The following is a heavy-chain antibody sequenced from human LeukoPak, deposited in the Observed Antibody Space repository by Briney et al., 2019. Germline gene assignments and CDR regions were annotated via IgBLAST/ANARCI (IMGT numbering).Heavy chain of an antibody. CDR2: ISYDGSNK. CDR1: GFTFSSYG. Sequence: PGGSLRLSCAASGFTFSSYGMHWVRQAPGKGLEWVAVISYDGSNKYYADSVKGRFTISRDNSKNTLYLQMNSLRGEDMAIYYCARDFGWLSGFDYWGQGTLVTVSS. J-gene: IGHJ4*02. V-gene: IGHV3-30*03. D-gene: IGHD3-9*01. CDR3: ARDFGWLSGFDY.